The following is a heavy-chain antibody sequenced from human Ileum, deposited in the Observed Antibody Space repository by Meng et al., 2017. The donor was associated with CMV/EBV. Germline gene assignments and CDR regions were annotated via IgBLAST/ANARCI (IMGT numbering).Heavy chain of an antibody. CDR2: ISWNSGSI. J-gene: IGHJ4*02. CDR3: ARDSSSSGADY. CDR1: GFTFDDYA. Sequence: SLKISCAASGFTFDDYAMHWVRQAPGKGLEWVSGISWNSGSIGYADSVKGRFTISRDNAKNSLYLQMNSLRAEDTALYYCARDSSSSGADYWGQGTLVTVSS. V-gene: IGHV3-9*01. D-gene: IGHD6-6*01.